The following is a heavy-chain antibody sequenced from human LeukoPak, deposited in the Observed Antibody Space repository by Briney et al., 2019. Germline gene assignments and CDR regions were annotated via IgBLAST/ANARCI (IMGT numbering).Heavy chain of an antibody. D-gene: IGHD2-2*01. CDR3: ARGGVVVPAAPFDY. CDR1: GYTFTGYY. V-gene: IGHV1-2*02. Sequence: ASVKISCKASGYTFTGYYMHWVRQAPGQGLEWMGWINPNSGGTNYAQKFQGRVTMTRDTSTSTVYMELSSLRSEDTAVYYCARGGVVVPAAPFDYWGQGTLVTVSS. CDR2: INPNSGGT. J-gene: IGHJ4*02.